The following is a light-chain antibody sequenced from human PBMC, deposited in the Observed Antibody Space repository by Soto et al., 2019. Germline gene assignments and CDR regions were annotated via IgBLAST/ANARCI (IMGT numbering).Light chain of an antibody. CDR3: CSYVDNNHFV. CDR2: EVS. Sequence: QSALTQPPSASGSPGQSVTISCTGTSRDVGGYRFVSWYQQHPGKAPKLMIYEVSKRPSGVPNRFSGSKSGNTASLTVSGLQAEDEADYSRCSYVDNNHFVFGGGTKFTVL. CDR1: SRDVGGYRF. V-gene: IGLV2-8*01. J-gene: IGLJ2*01.